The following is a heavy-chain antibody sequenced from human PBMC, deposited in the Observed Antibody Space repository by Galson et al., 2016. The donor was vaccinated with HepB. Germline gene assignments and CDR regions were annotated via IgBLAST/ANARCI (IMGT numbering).Heavy chain of an antibody. CDR2: TWYDGSIE. J-gene: IGHJ6*02. V-gene: IGHV3-33*03. CDR1: GFTFSSYA. CDR3: AKDRGGIQLWGLHGMDV. Sequence: SLRLSCAASGFTFSSYAMHWARQAPGKGLEWVAFTWYDGSIEYYADSVQGRFSISRDKSKNTLYLEMNSLRAEDTAVYFCAKDRGGIQLWGLHGMDVWGQGTTVTVSS. D-gene: IGHD5-18*01.